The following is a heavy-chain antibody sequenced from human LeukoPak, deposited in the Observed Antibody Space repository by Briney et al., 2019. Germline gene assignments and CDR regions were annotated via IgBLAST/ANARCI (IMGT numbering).Heavy chain of an antibody. D-gene: IGHD3-22*01. V-gene: IGHV1-46*01. J-gene: IGHJ3*02. CDR1: GYTFTSYY. CDR2: INPSGGST. Sequence: ASVKVSCKASGYTFTSYYMHWVRQAPGQGLEWMGIINPSGGSTSYAQKFQGRVTMTRDMSTSTVYMELSSLRSEDTAVYYCARGSPYYYDSSGQADAFDIWSQGTMVTVSS. CDR3: ARGSPYYYDSSGQADAFDI.